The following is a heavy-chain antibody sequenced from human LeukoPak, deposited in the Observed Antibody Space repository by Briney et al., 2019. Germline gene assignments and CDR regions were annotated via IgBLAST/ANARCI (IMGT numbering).Heavy chain of an antibody. D-gene: IGHD4-23*01. J-gene: IGHJ4*02. V-gene: IGHV1-18*01. CDR1: GYTFISYD. CDR2: ISAYNGNT. CDR3: ARASRLRWYYFDY. Sequence: AASVKVSCKASGYTFISYDIKWVRQAPGQRLEWMAWISAYNGNTNYAQKLQGRVTMTTDTSTSTAYMELRSLRSDDTAVYYCARASRLRWYYFDYWGQGTLVTVSS.